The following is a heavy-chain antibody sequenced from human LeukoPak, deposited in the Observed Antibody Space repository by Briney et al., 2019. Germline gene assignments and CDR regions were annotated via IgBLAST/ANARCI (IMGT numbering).Heavy chain of an antibody. D-gene: IGHD2-21*02. Sequence: SQTLSLTCSVSGGSISSGDYYWSWIRQPPGKGLEWIGYIYYTGSTYYNPSLKSRVTISVDTSKNQFSLKLSSVTAADTAVYYCARLETYCGGDCYLGFDYWGQGTLVTVSS. J-gene: IGHJ4*02. CDR3: ARLETYCGGDCYLGFDY. CDR2: IYYTGST. CDR1: GGSISSGDYY. V-gene: IGHV4-30-4*01.